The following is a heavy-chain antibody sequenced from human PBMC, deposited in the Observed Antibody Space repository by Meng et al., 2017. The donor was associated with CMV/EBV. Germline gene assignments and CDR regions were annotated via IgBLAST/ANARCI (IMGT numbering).Heavy chain of an antibody. D-gene: IGHD6-13*01. Sequence: EVQLVESGGGLVKPGGSLRLSCAASGFTFISYSMNWVRQAPGKGLEWVSSISSSSSYIYHADSVKGRFTISRDNAKNSLYLQMNSLRAEDTAVYYCASYSSSWEGYWGQGTLVTVSS. J-gene: IGHJ4*02. V-gene: IGHV3-21*01. CDR3: ASYSSSWEGY. CDR2: ISSSSSYI. CDR1: GFTFISYS.